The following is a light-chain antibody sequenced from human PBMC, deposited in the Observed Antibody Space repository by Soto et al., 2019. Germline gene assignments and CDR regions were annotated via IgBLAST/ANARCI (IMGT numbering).Light chain of an antibody. CDR1: SSNIGSNT. V-gene: IGLV1-44*01. Sequence: QSVLTQPPSASGTPGQRVTISCSGGSSNIGSNTVIWYQQLPGPAPKLLVYSNSQRPSGVPDRFSGSESGTSASLAISGLQSEDEASSYWTAWDDSMNGYVFGTWTKVTVL. J-gene: IGLJ1*01. CDR3: TAWDDSMNGYV. CDR2: SNS.